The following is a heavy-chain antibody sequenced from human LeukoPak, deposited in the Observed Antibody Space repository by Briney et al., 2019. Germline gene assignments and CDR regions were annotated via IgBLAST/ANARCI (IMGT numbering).Heavy chain of an antibody. Sequence: GGSLRLSCAASGFTFSSYSMNWVRQAPGKGLEWVSSISSSSSYIYYADSVKGRFTISRDNAKNSLYLQMNSLRAEDTAVYYCARDQSYYYGSGSYTYYYMDVWGKGTTVTISS. CDR3: ARDQSYYYGSGSYTYYYMDV. CDR1: GFTFSSYS. V-gene: IGHV3-21*01. J-gene: IGHJ6*03. D-gene: IGHD3-10*01. CDR2: ISSSSSYI.